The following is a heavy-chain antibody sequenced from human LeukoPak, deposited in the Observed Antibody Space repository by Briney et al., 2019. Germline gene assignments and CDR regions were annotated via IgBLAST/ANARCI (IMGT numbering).Heavy chain of an antibody. D-gene: IGHD5-24*01. CDR2: IGIDSGNT. J-gene: IGHJ4*02. V-gene: IGHV3-48*01. CDR3: ARDYKYAFDN. Sequence: GGSLRLSCAASGFTFSDYSMNWVRQAPGKGLEWISYIGIDSGNTNYADSVKGRFTISGDKAKNTLYLQMNSLRVEDTAVYYCARDYKYAFDNWGQGTLVTVSS. CDR1: GFTFSDYS.